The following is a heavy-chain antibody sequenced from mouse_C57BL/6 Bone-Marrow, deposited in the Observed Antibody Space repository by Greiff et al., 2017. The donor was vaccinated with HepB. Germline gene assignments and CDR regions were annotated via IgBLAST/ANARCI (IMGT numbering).Heavy chain of an antibody. CDR3: ARWGHYYGSSYVWAMDY. D-gene: IGHD1-1*01. J-gene: IGHJ4*01. Sequence: QVQLQQPGAELVMPGASVKLSCKASGYTFTSYWMHWVKQRPGQGLEWIGEIDPNSGGTKYNEKFKSKATLTVDKPSSTAYMQLSSLTSEDSAVYYCARWGHYYGSSYVWAMDYWGQGTSVTVSS. CDR2: IDPNSGGT. CDR1: GYTFTSYW. V-gene: IGHV1-72*01.